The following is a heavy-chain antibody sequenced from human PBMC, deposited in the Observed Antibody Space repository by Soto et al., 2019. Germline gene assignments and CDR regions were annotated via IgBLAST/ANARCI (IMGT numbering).Heavy chain of an antibody. CDR2: ISSSGSTI. V-gene: IGHV3-48*03. CDR3: ARGVYYYDSSGYYSDYYGMDV. Sequence: PGGSLRLSCAASGFTFSSYEMNWVRQAPGKGLEWVSYISSSGSTIYYADSVKGRFTISRDNAKDSLYLQMNSPRAEDTAVYYCARGVYYYDSSGYYSDYYGMDVWGQGTTVTVSS. J-gene: IGHJ6*02. D-gene: IGHD3-22*01. CDR1: GFTFSSYE.